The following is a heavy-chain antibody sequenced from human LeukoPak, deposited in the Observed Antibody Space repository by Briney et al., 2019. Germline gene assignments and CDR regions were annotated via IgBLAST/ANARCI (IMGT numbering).Heavy chain of an antibody. CDR3: ARDPTYYYDSSGILGY. CDR2: ICSSGGT. CDR1: GGSISSYC. Sequence: SETLSLTCTVSGGSISSYCWIWIRQPAGKGLEWIGRICSSGGTIYNPSLKSRVTMSLDMSNNQFSLKLSSVTAADTAVYYCARDPTYYYDSSGILGYWGQGTLVTVSS. D-gene: IGHD3-22*01. J-gene: IGHJ4*02. V-gene: IGHV4-4*07.